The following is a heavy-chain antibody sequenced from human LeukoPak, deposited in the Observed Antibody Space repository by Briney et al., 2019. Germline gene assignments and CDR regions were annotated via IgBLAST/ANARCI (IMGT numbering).Heavy chain of an antibody. D-gene: IGHD2-21*01. Sequence: ASVTVSCKAAGYIFTKYVVHWVRQAPGQRPEWMGWIKAGNGDTKYSQNFQDRLTITRDTSASTVYLELSSLTSEDTALYYCARDDCGDTCYPGGYWGQGPLVTVSS. V-gene: IGHV1-3*01. CDR3: ARDDCGDTCYPGGY. CDR2: IKAGNGDT. CDR1: GYIFTKYV. J-gene: IGHJ4*02.